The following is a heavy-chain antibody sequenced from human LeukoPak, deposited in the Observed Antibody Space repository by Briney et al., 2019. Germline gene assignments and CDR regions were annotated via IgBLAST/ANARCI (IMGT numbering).Heavy chain of an antibody. Sequence: GGSLRLSCAASGFTFSSYWMSWVSQAPGKGLEWVSSISSSSSYIYYADSVKGRFTISRDNAKNSLYLQMNSLRAEDTAVYYCARGTFGGSGSYYGAFDIWGQGQWSPSLQ. CDR1: GFTFSSYW. V-gene: IGHV3-21*01. CDR3: ARGTFGGSGSYYGAFDI. J-gene: IGHJ3*02. CDR2: ISSSSSYI. D-gene: IGHD3-10*01.